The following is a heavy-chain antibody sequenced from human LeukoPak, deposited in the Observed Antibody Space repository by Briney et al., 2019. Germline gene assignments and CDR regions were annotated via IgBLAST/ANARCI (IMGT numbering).Heavy chain of an antibody. J-gene: IGHJ4*02. D-gene: IGHD1-7*01. CDR1: GFTFDIYA. V-gene: IGHV3-23*01. CDR3: ARTIRGY. CDR2: IGVSVSST. Sequence: GGSLRLSCAASGFTFDIYAMSWVRQAPGKGLEWVSTIGVSVSSTYHADSVKGRFTISRDNAKNSLYLQMNSLRVEDTAVYYCARTIRGYWGQGTLVTVSS.